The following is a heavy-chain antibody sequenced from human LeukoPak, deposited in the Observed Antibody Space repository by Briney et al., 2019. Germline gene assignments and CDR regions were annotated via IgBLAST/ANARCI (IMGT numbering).Heavy chain of an antibody. D-gene: IGHD4-11*01. CDR2: IKQDGSEK. CDR1: GFTFSSYW. CDR3: ARGSNYGSPYYFDY. J-gene: IGHJ4*02. Sequence: GGSLRLSCAASGFTFSSYWMTWVRQAPGKGLEWVANIKQDGSEKYYVDSVKGRFTISRDNAKNSLHLQMNSLRAEDTAVYYCARGSNYGSPYYFDYWGQGTLVTVSS. V-gene: IGHV3-7*05.